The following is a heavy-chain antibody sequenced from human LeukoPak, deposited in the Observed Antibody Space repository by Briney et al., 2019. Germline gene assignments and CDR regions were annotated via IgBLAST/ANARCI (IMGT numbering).Heavy chain of an antibody. D-gene: IGHD1-26*01. CDR2: IYYSGST. CDR3: ARERGTWGANDY. V-gene: IGHV4-31*03. J-gene: IGHJ4*02. CDR1: GGSITSGGYY. Sequence: SQTLSLTCTVSGGSITSGGYYWSWIRQHPGKGLEWIGYIYYSGSTYCNPSLKSRVTISVDTSQNKFSLKLSSVTAADTAVYYCARERGTWGANDYWGQGTLVTVSS.